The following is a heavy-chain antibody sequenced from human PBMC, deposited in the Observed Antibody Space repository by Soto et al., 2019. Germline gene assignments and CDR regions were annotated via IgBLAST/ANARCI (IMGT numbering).Heavy chain of an antibody. CDR2: IYYSGST. Sequence: SETLSLTCTVSGGSISSYYWSWIRQPPGKGLEWIGYIYYSGSTNYNPSLKSRVTISVDTSKNQFSLKLSSVTAADTAVYYCARGIIGYSSSFYYYYMDVWGKGTTVTVSS. V-gene: IGHV4-59*01. CDR1: GGSISSYY. D-gene: IGHD6-13*01. CDR3: ARGIIGYSSSFYYYYMDV. J-gene: IGHJ6*03.